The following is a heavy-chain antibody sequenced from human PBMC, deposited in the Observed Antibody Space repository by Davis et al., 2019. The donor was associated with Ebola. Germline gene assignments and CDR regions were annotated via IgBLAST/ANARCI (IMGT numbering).Heavy chain of an antibody. CDR3: ARDGAYMITYLYYFDY. Sequence: ESLKISCAASGFTFSSYWMSWIRQPPGKGLEWIGYIYYSGSTNYNPSLKSRVTISVDTSKNQYSLKLSSVTAADTAVYYCARDGAYMITYLYYFDYWGQGTLVTVSS. J-gene: IGHJ4*02. V-gene: IGHV4-59*12. D-gene: IGHD3-16*01. CDR1: GFTFSSYW. CDR2: IYYSGST.